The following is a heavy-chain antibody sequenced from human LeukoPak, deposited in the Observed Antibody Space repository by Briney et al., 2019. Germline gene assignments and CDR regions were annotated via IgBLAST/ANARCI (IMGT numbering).Heavy chain of an antibody. CDR3: ARVGRLRLGELSAHDAFDI. J-gene: IGHJ3*02. D-gene: IGHD3-16*02. CDR1: GGSISSYY. Sequence: SETLSLTCTVSGGSISSYYWSWIRQPPGKGLEWIGYIYYSGSTNYNPSLKSRVTISVDTSKNQFSLKLSSVTAADTAVYYCARVGRLRLGELSAHDAFDIWGQGTMVTVSS. CDR2: IYYSGST. V-gene: IGHV4-59*01.